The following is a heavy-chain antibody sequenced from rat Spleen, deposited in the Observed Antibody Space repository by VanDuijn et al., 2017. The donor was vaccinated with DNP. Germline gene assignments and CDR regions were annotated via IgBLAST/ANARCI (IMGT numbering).Heavy chain of an antibody. CDR3: ARWDYGYTD. Sequence: EVQLVESGGGLVQPGRSLKLSCAASGFTFSDYNMAWVRQAPKKGLEWVAIISYDYSDTYYRDSVKGRFTISRDNAKSTQYLQMDSLRSEDTATYYCARWDYGYTDWGQGVMVTVSS. D-gene: IGHD1-9*01. J-gene: IGHJ2*01. CDR1: GFTFSDYN. CDR2: ISYDYSDT. V-gene: IGHV5-7*01.